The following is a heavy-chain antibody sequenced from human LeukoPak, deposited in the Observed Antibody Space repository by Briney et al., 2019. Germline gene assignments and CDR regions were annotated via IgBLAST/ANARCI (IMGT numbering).Heavy chain of an antibody. J-gene: IGHJ4*02. CDR2: IYYSGST. CDR1: GGSISSSSYY. V-gene: IGHV4-39*01. D-gene: IGHD3-3*01. CDR3: AGLRFLEWLFDY. Sequence: PSETLSLTCTVSGGSISSSSYYWGWIRQPPGKGLEWIGSIYYSGSTYHNPSLKSRVTISVDTSKNQFSLKLSSVTAADTAVYYCAGLRFLEWLFDYWGQGTLVTVSS.